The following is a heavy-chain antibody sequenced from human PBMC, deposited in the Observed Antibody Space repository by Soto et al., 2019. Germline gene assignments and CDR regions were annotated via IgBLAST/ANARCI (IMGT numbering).Heavy chain of an antibody. Sequence: LRLSCAASGFTFSSYAMSWVRQAPGKGLEWVSAISGGGGSTYFADSVKGRFTISRDNSKNTLYLQMNSLRAEDTAVYYCARAPYYDFWSGYSDWFDPWGQGTLVTVSS. CDR1: GFTFSSYA. CDR2: ISGGGGST. D-gene: IGHD3-3*01. V-gene: IGHV3-23*01. CDR3: ARAPYYDFWSGYSDWFDP. J-gene: IGHJ5*02.